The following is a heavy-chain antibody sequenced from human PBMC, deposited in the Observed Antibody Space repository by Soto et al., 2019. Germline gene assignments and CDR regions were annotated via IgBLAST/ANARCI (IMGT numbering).Heavy chain of an antibody. J-gene: IGHJ6*02. CDR3: AREGFYGSGLLNYYYYGMDV. Sequence: SVKVSCKASGGTFSSYAISWVRQAPGQGLEWMGGIIPIFGTANYAQKFQGRVTITADESTSTAYMELSSLGSEDTAVYYCAREGFYGSGLLNYYYYGMDVWGQGTTVTVSS. V-gene: IGHV1-69*13. D-gene: IGHD3-10*01. CDR1: GGTFSSYA. CDR2: IIPIFGTA.